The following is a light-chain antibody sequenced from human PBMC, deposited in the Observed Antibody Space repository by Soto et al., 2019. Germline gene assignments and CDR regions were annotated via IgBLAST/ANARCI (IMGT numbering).Light chain of an antibody. CDR1: QSVNSN. CDR2: GAS. CDR3: QQYNNWPPLWT. Sequence: EIVMTQSPATLSASPGERATLSCRASQSVNSNLAWYQQKPGQAPRLLIYGASTRATGFPARFSGSGSGTEFTLTISSLQSEDFAVYYCQQYNNWPPLWTFGQGTKVDIK. V-gene: IGKV3-15*01. J-gene: IGKJ1*01.